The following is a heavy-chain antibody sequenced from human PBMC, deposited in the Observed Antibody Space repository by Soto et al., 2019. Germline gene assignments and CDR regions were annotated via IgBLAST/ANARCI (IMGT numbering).Heavy chain of an antibody. V-gene: IGHV1-3*05. CDR3: ARATDYGDYPPHFDY. Sequence: QVQLVQSGAEEKKPGASVKVSCKASGYTFTSYAMHWVRQAPGQRLEWMGWINAGNGNTKHSQKFQGRVTITRDTSASTAYMELSSLRSEDTAVYYCARATDYGDYPPHFDYWGQGTLVTVSS. CDR2: INAGNGNT. CDR1: GYTFTSYA. J-gene: IGHJ4*02. D-gene: IGHD4-17*01.